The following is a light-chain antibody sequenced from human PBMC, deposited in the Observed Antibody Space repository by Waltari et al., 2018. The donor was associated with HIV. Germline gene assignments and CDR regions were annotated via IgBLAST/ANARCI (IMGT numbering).Light chain of an antibody. CDR1: SSNIGSNT. J-gene: IGLJ3*02. CDR3: ASWDDRLSGWV. Sequence: SGSSSNIGSNTVNWYQQVPGTAPKLLIYSNNQRPSGVPDRFSGSKSGTSASLAISGLQSEDEVDYFCASWDDRLSGWVFGGGTKLTVL. V-gene: IGLV1-44*01. CDR2: SNN.